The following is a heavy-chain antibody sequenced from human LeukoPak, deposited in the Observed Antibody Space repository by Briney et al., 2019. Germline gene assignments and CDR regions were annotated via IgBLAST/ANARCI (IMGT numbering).Heavy chain of an antibody. Sequence: SVKVSCKASGYTFTSYAISWVRQAPGQGLEWMGRIIPILGIANYAQKFQGRVTITADKSTSTAYMELSSLRSEDTAVYYCVIGNGNINWFDPWGQGTLVTVSS. CDR2: IIPILGIA. V-gene: IGHV1-69*04. D-gene: IGHD1/OR15-1a*01. CDR1: GYTFTSYA. J-gene: IGHJ5*02. CDR3: VIGNGNINWFDP.